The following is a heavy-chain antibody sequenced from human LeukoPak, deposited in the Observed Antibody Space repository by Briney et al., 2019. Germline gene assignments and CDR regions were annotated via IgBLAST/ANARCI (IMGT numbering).Heavy chain of an antibody. V-gene: IGHV3-7*01. CDR2: IKQDGRDK. CDR1: GFTLSRYW. J-gene: IGHJ4*02. D-gene: IGHD7-27*01. CDR3: ARGSGQLGSDY. Sequence: GGSLRLSCAASGFTLSRYWMSWVRQAPGKGRECVANIKQDGRDKYYVDSVKGRFTISRDNAKNSLYLQMNSLRAEDTAVYYCARGSGQLGSDYWGQGTLVTVSS.